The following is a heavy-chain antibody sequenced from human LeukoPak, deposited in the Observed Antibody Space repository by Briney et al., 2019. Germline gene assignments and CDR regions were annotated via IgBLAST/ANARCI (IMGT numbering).Heavy chain of an antibody. Sequence: SVKVSCKPSGGTFSSYAISWVGQAPGQGLEWMGRIIPIFGTANYAPTFPGRVTVPPHASTTTAHRELSSLRSEDTAVYYCARDAGLYCGGDCFVVPGDDYWGQGTLVTVSS. CDR2: IIPIFGTA. CDR1: GGTFSSYA. D-gene: IGHD2-21*02. CDR3: ARDAGLYCGGDCFVVPGDDY. V-gene: IGHV1-69*15. J-gene: IGHJ4*01.